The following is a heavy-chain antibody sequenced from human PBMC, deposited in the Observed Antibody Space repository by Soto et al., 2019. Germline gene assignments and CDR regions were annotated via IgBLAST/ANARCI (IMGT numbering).Heavy chain of an antibody. V-gene: IGHV4-30-4*01. J-gene: IGHJ4*02. CDR2: IYYSGRT. CDR3: ARIQRDTAFGHFDY. D-gene: IGHD5-18*01. Sequence: SETLSLTCTVSGGSISSGDYYWSWIRQPPGKGLEWIGFIYYSGRTDYNPSLKSRVSISVDTSKNQFSLELTSVTAADTAVYYCARIQRDTAFGHFDYWGRGTLVTVSS. CDR1: GGSISSGDYY.